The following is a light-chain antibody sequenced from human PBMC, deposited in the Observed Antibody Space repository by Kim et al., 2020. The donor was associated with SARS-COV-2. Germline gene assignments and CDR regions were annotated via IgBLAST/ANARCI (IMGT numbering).Light chain of an antibody. CDR2: GAS. J-gene: IGKJ4*01. CDR1: QSVRSHY. Sequence: EIVLTQSPGTLSLSPGERATLSCRASQSVRSHYLAWYQQKPGQAPRLLIYGASSRATGIPDRFSGSGSGTDFTLTISRLEPEDFAVYYCQQYGRSPPITFGGGTKVDIK. V-gene: IGKV3-20*01. CDR3: QQYGRSPPIT.